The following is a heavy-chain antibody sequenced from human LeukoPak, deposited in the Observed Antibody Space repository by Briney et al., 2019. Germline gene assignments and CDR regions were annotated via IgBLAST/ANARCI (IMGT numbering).Heavy chain of an antibody. D-gene: IGHD2/OR15-2a*01. CDR2: VYQSGTT. Sequence: PSETLSLTCTVSGFSISSGHYWGWVRQPPGAGLEWIGSVYQSGTTYYNPSLKSRVTTSVDMSKNQFSLRLSSVTAADTAVYYCARDFSGPLDYWGQGTLVTVSS. V-gene: IGHV4-38-2*02. CDR1: GFSISSGHY. CDR3: ARDFSGPLDY. J-gene: IGHJ4*02.